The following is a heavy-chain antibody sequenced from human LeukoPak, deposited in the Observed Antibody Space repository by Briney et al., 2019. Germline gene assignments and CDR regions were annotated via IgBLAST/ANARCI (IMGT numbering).Heavy chain of an antibody. D-gene: IGHD1-26*01. J-gene: IGHJ4*02. CDR3: ARDGSGSSRPQPFFDY. V-gene: IGHV3-7*01. Sequence: GGSLRLSCAASGFTFSSYWMSWVRQAPGKGLEWVANIKQDGSEKYYVDSVKGRFTISRDNAKNSLYLQMNSLRAEDTAVYYCARDGSGSSRPQPFFDYWGQGTLVTVSS. CDR2: IKQDGSEK. CDR1: GFTFSSYW.